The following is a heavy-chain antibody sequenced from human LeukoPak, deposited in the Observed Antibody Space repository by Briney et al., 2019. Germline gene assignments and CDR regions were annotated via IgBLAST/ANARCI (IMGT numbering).Heavy chain of an antibody. CDR3: ARGSGAGSYHNYGMDV. Sequence: AAVKVSCKASGYRFTTYGISWVRQAPGQGLEWMGCISVYNGKTNYAQKLQGRVTMTTDTSTNTAYMELRSLRSDDTALYYCARGSGAGSYHNYGMDVWGQGTTVTVSS. D-gene: IGHD3-10*01. J-gene: IGHJ6*02. V-gene: IGHV1-18*01. CDR2: ISVYNGKT. CDR1: GYRFTTYG.